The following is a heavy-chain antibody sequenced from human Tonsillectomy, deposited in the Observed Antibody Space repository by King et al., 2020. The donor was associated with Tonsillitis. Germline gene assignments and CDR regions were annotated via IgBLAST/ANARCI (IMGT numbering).Heavy chain of an antibody. J-gene: IGHJ6*02. Sequence: VQLVESGGGLVQPGGSLSLSCAASGFTFSNYWMTWVRQAPGKGLEWVANINQDESEKYFVDSVRGRFTLSRDNAKNSLYLQVNSLRAEDTAVYYCARGDRGAAGPLYDYFGMDVWGQGTTVTVSS. D-gene: IGHD6-13*01. CDR2: INQDESEK. V-gene: IGHV3-7*03. CDR1: GFTFSNYW. CDR3: ARGDRGAAGPLYDYFGMDV.